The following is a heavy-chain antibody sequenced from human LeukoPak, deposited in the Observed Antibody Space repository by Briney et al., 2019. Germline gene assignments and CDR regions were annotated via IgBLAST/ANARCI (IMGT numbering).Heavy chain of an antibody. J-gene: IGHJ5*02. Sequence: SETLSLTCTVSGGSITNYYWTWIRQPPGKGLEWIGHIYYSGSTNYNPSLKSRVSISVDTSKNQFSLKLSSVTAADTAVYYCARVLRGIAAAGTARINWFDPWGQGTLVTVSS. CDR1: GGSITNYY. CDR2: IYYSGST. V-gene: IGHV4-59*12. D-gene: IGHD6-13*01. CDR3: ARVLRGIAAAGTARINWFDP.